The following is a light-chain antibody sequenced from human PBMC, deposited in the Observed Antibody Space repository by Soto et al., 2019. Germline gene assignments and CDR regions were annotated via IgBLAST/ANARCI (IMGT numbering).Light chain of an antibody. CDR3: HQYGSSPQT. CDR1: QSVKTNS. J-gene: IGKJ1*01. V-gene: IGKV3-20*01. CDR2: GAS. Sequence: EMVLTQTPGSLSLSPGDRASLSCRASQSVKTNSLAWYQQKTGQPPRLLIHGASSTAAGFPDRFSGSGSGTSFTHTIRRREPDDFALYYCHQYGSSPQTFGQGNKVEIK.